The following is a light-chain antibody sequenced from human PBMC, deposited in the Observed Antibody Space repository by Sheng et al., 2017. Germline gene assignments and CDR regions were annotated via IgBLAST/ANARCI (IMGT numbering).Light chain of an antibody. CDR1: QGINNY. V-gene: IGKV1-9*01. Sequence: DIQLTQSPSFLSASVGDRVTITCRASQGINNYLAWYQQKPGKAPNLLIYAASTLQSGVPSRFSGSGSGTEFTLTISSLQPEDFATYYCQQLNSYPYTFGLGDQAGDQT. J-gene: IGKJ2*01. CDR3: QQLNSYPYT. CDR2: AAS.